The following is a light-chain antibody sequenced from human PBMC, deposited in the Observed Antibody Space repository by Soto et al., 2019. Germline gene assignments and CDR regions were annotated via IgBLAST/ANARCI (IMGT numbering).Light chain of an antibody. CDR3: QQYGNSPWT. CDR2: GAS. V-gene: IGKV3-20*01. J-gene: IGKJ1*01. CDR1: QSVTSNY. Sequence: EIVLTQSPGTLSLSPGERATLSCRASQSVTSNYLAWYQPKPGQAPRLLIYGASSRATGIPDRISVSGSGTDFTLTINRLESEDFAVYYCQQYGNSPWTFGRGTKVEIK.